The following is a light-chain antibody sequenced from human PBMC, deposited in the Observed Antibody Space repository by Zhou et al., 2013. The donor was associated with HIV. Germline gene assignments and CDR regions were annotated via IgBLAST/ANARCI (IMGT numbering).Light chain of an antibody. Sequence: QSVLTQPPSVSAAPGQKVTISCSGSSSNIGNNYVSWYQQLPGTAPKLLISDNNNRPSGIPDRFSGSKSDTSATLGITGLQTGDEADYYCGTWDSSLSAGVFGGGTKLTV. CDR2: DNN. J-gene: IGLJ3*02. CDR1: SSNIGNNY. V-gene: IGLV1-51*01. CDR3: GTWDSSLSAGV.